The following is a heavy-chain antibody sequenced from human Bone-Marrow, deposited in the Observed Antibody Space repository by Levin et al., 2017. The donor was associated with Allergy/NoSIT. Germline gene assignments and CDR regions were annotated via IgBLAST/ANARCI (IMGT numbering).Heavy chain of an antibody. CDR1: GFTFSSYG. V-gene: IGHV3-30*18. CDR2: ISYDGSNK. CDR3: AKVTVRGITMTHGAFDI. Sequence: GGSLRLSCAASGFTFSSYGMHWVRQAPGKGLEWVAVISYDGSNKYYADSVKGRFTISRDNSKNTLYLQMNSLRAEDTAVYYCAKVTVRGITMTHGAFDIWGQGTMVTVSS. D-gene: IGHD3-22*01. J-gene: IGHJ3*02.